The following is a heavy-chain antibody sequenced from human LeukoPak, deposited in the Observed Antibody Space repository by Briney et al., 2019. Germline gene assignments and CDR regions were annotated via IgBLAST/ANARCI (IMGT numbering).Heavy chain of an antibody. D-gene: IGHD2-21*01. Sequence: SETLSLTCSVSGGSISASSHYWAWVRQPPGKRLEWIGSVYYTGSIRYNTSLKSRVTISVDMSKNDLFLTLNSVTAADTAFYYCARRDYRAWIDPWGQGILVTVSP. CDR2: VYYTGSI. J-gene: IGHJ5*02. CDR1: GGSISASSHY. V-gene: IGHV4-39*01. CDR3: ARRDYRAWIDP.